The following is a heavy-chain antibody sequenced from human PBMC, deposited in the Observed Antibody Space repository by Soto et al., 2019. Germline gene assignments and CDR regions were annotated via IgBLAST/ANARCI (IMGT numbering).Heavy chain of an antibody. CDR3: ARSLEDYSTNNFYDP. D-gene: IGHD3-3*01. Sequence: GGSLRLSCVTSGFDFKTYAMTWIRHIPGKGLQWVSTISQTGGTSYYVDSVRGRFTISRDNSDNVLFLQMDALRIEDTAMYYCARSLEDYSTNNFYDPWGQGTLVTVSS. CDR2: ISQTGGTS. J-gene: IGHJ1*01. V-gene: IGHV3-23*01. CDR1: GFDFKTYA.